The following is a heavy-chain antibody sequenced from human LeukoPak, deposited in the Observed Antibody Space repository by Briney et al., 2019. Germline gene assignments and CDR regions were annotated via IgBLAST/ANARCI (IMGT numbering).Heavy chain of an antibody. Sequence: PGGSLRLSCAASGIIFNDYWMNWVRQAPGKGLEWVANINQDGSVIHYVDSVKGRFTTSRDNARHSVYLQMNSPRVEDTAVYYCTTLPHKDSRGYHDYWGQGILVTVSS. CDR3: TTLPHKDSRGYHDY. CDR2: INQDGSVI. J-gene: IGHJ4*02. CDR1: GIIFNDYW. V-gene: IGHV3-7*01. D-gene: IGHD3-22*01.